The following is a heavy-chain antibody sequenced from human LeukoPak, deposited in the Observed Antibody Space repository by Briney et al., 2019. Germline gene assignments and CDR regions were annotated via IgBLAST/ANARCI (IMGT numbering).Heavy chain of an antibody. J-gene: IGHJ4*02. D-gene: IGHD6-19*01. CDR1: GFTFSSYA. CDR2: ISYDGSNK. Sequence: GGSLRLSCAASGFTFSSYAMPWVRQAPGKGLEWVAVISYDGSNKYYADSVKGRFTISGDNSKNTLCLQMNSLRAEDTAVYYCARAPYSSGWYHFDYWGQGTLVTVSS. CDR3: ARAPYSSGWYHFDY. V-gene: IGHV3-30-3*01.